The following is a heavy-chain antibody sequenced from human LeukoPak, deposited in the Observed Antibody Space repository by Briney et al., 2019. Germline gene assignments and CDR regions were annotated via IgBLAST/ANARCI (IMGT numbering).Heavy chain of an antibody. Sequence: PGGSLRLSCAASGFTLSSYSMNWVRQAPGKGLEWVSSISSSSSYIYYADSVKGRFTISRDNAKNSLYLQMNSLRAEDTAVYYCARDVRSIAAAGTGGDYWGQGTLVTVSS. CDR1: GFTLSSYS. D-gene: IGHD6-13*01. CDR3: ARDVRSIAAAGTGGDY. CDR2: ISSSSSYI. V-gene: IGHV3-21*01. J-gene: IGHJ4*02.